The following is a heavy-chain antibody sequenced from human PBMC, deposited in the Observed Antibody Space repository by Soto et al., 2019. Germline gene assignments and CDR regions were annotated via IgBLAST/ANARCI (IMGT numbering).Heavy chain of an antibody. Sequence: QVQLQESGPGLVKPSETLSLTCTVSGGSISSYYWSWIRQPPGKGLEWIGYIYYSGSTNYNPSFKSLVTLSIDTYQNPFSLKLTSVTASDTAVYYCARDSQQLDQFDSWGQGILVAVSS. V-gene: IGHV4-59*12. D-gene: IGHD6-13*01. CDR1: GGSISSYY. CDR2: IYYSGST. J-gene: IGHJ4*02. CDR3: ARDSQQLDQFDS.